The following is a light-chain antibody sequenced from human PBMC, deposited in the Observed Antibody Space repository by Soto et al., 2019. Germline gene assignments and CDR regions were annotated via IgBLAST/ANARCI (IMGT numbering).Light chain of an antibody. J-gene: IGKJ1*01. CDR3: QQYGSSPRT. Sequence: EIVLTQSPGTLSLSPGERATLSCRASXSVSSSYLAWYQQKPGQAPRLLIYGASSRATGIPDRFSGSGSGTDFTLTISRLEPEDFAVYYCQQYGSSPRTFGQGTKVEIK. CDR1: XSVSSSY. V-gene: IGKV3-20*01. CDR2: GAS.